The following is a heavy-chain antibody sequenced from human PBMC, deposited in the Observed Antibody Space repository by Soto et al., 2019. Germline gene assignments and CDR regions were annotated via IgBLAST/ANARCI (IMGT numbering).Heavy chain of an antibody. CDR3: AKDALGYCISTSCLGPDY. CDR2: ISGSGGST. CDR1: GFTFSSYA. J-gene: IGHJ4*02. Sequence: EVQLLESGGGLVQPGGSLRLSCAASGFTFSSYAMSWVRQAPGKGLEWVSAISGSGGSTYYADSVKGRFTTSRDNSKNTLYLQMNSLRAEDTAVYYCAKDALGYCISTSCLGPDYWGQGTLVTVSS. V-gene: IGHV3-23*01. D-gene: IGHD2-2*01.